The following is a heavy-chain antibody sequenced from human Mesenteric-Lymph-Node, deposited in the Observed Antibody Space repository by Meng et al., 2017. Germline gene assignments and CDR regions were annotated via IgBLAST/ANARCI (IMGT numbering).Heavy chain of an antibody. Sequence: GGSLRLSCAASGFTFSGFCMGWVRQAPGRRPEWLANIDQDGSEIFYADAVKGRFTISRDNSKKSLFLQMNSLRADDTAIYYCVTLPVRVTGSLSYYGADVWGQGTTVTVSS. CDR2: IDQDGSEI. CDR3: VTLPVRVTGSLSYYGADV. J-gene: IGHJ6*02. V-gene: IGHV3-7*01. CDR1: GFTFSGFC. D-gene: IGHD2/OR15-2a*01.